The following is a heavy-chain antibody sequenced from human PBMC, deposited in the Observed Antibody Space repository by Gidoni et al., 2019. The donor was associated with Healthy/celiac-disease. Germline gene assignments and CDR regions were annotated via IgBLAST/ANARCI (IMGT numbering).Heavy chain of an antibody. CDR1: GFTFSSYG. Sequence: QVQLVESGGGVVQPGRSLRLSCAASGFTFSSYGMNWVRQAPGKGLEWVAVIWYDGSNKYYADSVKGRFTISRDNSKNTLYLQMNSLRAEDTAVYYCARAGSSGYRRGYYFDYWGQGTLVTVSS. V-gene: IGHV3-33*01. J-gene: IGHJ4*02. CDR2: IWYDGSNK. D-gene: IGHD6-19*01. CDR3: ARAGSSGYRRGYYFDY.